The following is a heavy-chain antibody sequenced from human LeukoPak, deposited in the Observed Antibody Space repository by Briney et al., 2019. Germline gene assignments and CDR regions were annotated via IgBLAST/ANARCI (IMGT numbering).Heavy chain of an antibody. Sequence: SETLSLTCAVYGGSFSGYYWSWIRQPPGKGLEWIGEINHSGSTNYNPSLRSRVSISVDTSKKQFSLKLSSVTAADTAVYYCAGGCSGGSCYWSSLFDYWGQGSLVTVSS. J-gene: IGHJ4*02. V-gene: IGHV4-34*01. CDR2: INHSGST. D-gene: IGHD2-15*01. CDR3: AGGCSGGSCYWSSLFDY. CDR1: GGSFSGYY.